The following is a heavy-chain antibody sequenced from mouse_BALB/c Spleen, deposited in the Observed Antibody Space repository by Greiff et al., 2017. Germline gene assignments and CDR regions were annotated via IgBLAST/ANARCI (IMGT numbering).Heavy chain of an antibody. D-gene: IGHD2-4*01. CDR2: ISSGSSTI. Sequence: DVKLVESGGGLVQPGGSRKLSCAASGFTFSSFGMHWVRQAPEKGLEWVAYISSGSSTIYYADTVKGRFTISRDNPKNTLFLQMTSLRSEDTAMYYCARSGDYDVWFAYWGQGTLVTVSA. J-gene: IGHJ3*01. V-gene: IGHV5-17*02. CDR1: GFTFSSFG. CDR3: ARSGDYDVWFAY.